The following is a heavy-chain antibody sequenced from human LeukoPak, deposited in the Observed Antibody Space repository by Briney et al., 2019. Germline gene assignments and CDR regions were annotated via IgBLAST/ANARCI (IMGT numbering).Heavy chain of an antibody. CDR2: IWYDGSNK. Sequence: GRSLRLSCAASGFTFSSYGMHWVRQAPGKGLEWVAVIWYDGSNKYYADSVKGRFTISRDNSKNTLYLQTNSLRAEDTAVYYCARTDYGDSHWYFDLWGRGTLVTVSS. D-gene: IGHD4-17*01. J-gene: IGHJ2*01. CDR3: ARTDYGDSHWYFDL. V-gene: IGHV3-33*01. CDR1: GFTFSSYG.